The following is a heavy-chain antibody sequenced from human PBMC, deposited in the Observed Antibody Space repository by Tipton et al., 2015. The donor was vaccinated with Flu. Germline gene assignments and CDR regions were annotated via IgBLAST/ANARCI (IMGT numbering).Heavy chain of an antibody. CDR2: INYRGST. CDR3: ARVSPRRVTAIVVVMLPEGYFDF. CDR1: GESFSGYY. V-gene: IGHV4-34*01. D-gene: IGHD3-22*01. J-gene: IGHJ4*02. Sequence: TLSLTCSVHGESFSGYYWSWIRQTPGKGLEWIGEINYRGSTNYNTSLKRRVTMSVDTSGNQFSLELSSVTAADTAIYYCARVSPRRVTAIVVVMLPEGYFDFWGQGSLVIVSS.